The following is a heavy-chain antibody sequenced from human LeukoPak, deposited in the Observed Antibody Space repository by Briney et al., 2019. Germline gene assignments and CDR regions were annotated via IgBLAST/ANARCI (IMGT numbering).Heavy chain of an antibody. V-gene: IGHV4-31*03. CDR3: ARSGTVNTWNY. CDR2: IYYSGTT. D-gene: IGHD4-17*01. J-gene: IGHJ4*02. CDR1: GGSISSGGYY. Sequence: PSQTLSLTCTVSGGSISSGGYYWSWHCQHPGMGLEWIVYIYYSGTTYYNPSLKSRVFISLDTSKHQLSLNLSSVTAEHTAVYYRARSGTVNTWNYWGQGTLVTVSS.